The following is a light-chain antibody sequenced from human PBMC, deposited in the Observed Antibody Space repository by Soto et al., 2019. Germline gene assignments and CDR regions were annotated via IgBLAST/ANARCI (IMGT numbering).Light chain of an antibody. Sequence: SVLTQPRSVSGSPGQSVTISCTGTSSDVGGYDFVSWYQQHPAKAPKLIIFDVTKRPSGVPDRFSGSKSGNTASLTISGLQAEDEADYYCCSFAGSYTLYVFGTGTKVTV. CDR1: SSDVGGYDF. CDR2: DVT. CDR3: CSFAGSYTLYV. J-gene: IGLJ1*01. V-gene: IGLV2-11*01.